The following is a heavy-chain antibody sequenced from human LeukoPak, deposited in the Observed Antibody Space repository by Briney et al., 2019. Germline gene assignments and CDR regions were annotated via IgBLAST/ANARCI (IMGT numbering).Heavy chain of an antibody. J-gene: IGHJ4*02. V-gene: IGHV3-30*18. CDR2: ISYDGNNK. D-gene: IGHD1-1*01. CDR1: GFTFSSYD. CDR3: AKRNGF. Sequence: GGSLRLSCAASGFTFSSYDMHWVRQAPGTGLERVAIISYDGNNKYYADSVKGRFTISRDNSKNTLYLQMNSLRVEDTAVYYCAKRNGFWGQGTLVTVSS.